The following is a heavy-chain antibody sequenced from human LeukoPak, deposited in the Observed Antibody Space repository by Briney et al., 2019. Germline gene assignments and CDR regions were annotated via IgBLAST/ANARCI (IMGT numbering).Heavy chain of an antibody. CDR2: ISGYNGNT. CDR1: GYTFTAYT. V-gene: IGHV1-18*01. CDR3: ARSPARGYDILTGYNDY. Sequence: ASVKVSCKASGYTFTAYTISWVRQAPGQGLEWMGWISGYNGNTNYAQKVQGGVTMTTDTSTSTAYMELRSLGSDDTAVYYCARSPARGYDILTGYNDYWGQGTLVTVSS. D-gene: IGHD3-9*01. J-gene: IGHJ4*02.